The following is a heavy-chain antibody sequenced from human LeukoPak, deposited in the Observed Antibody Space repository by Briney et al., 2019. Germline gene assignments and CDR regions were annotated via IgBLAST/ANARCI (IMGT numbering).Heavy chain of an antibody. Sequence: GGSLTLSCAASGFTFSGSAMHWLRQASGKGLTWVGRIRSKTKSYAREYVSSVKSKFTISRDDSENTAYLQMNSLKTEDTGMYYCTRHVDLVVVAATLLFEFWGQGILVTVSS. J-gene: IGHJ4*02. V-gene: IGHV3-73*01. CDR3: TRHVDLVVVAATLLFEF. D-gene: IGHD2-15*01. CDR2: IRSKTKSYAR. CDR1: GFTFSGSA.